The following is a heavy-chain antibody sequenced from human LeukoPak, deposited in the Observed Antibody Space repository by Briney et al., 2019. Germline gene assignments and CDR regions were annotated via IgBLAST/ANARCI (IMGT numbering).Heavy chain of an antibody. CDR1: GFTFSDYY. CDR3: ARESPTNAFDI. V-gene: IGHV3-11*04. CDR2: ISSSGSTI. J-gene: IGHJ3*02. Sequence: GRSLRLSCAASGFTFSDYYMSWIRQAPGKGLEWVSYISSSGSTIYYADSVKGRFTISRDNAKNSLYLQMNSLRAEDTAVYYCARESPTNAFDIWGQGTMVTVSS.